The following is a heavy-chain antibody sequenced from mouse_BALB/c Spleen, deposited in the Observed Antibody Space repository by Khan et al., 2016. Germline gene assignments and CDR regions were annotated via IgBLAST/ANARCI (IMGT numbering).Heavy chain of an antibody. Sequence: QVQLQQSGAELARPGASVKMSCKASGYTFTIYTMHWVKQRPGQGLEWIGYINPSSGYTNYNQKFKDKATLTADKSPSTAYMQLSSQEGEGAAVYYRGRSRRKGGNYLFDYRGQGTTLTVSS. CDR2: INPSSGYT. CDR1: GYTFTIYT. D-gene: IGHD2-1*01. CDR3: GRSRRKGGNYLFDY. J-gene: IGHJ2*01. V-gene: IGHV1-4*01.